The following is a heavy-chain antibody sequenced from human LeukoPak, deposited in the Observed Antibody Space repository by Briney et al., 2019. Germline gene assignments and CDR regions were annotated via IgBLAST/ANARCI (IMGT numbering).Heavy chain of an antibody. D-gene: IGHD2-2*01. CDR2: ISSSSSYI. CDR3: ARGPVIVVVPAAITGYYYMDV. CDR1: GFTFSSYS. V-gene: IGHV3-21*01. Sequence: PGGSLRLPCAASGFTFSSYSMNWVRQAPGKGLEWVSSISSSSSYIYYADSVKGRFTISRDNAKNSLYLQMNSLRAEDTAVYYCARGPVIVVVPAAITGYYYMDVWGKGTTVTVSS. J-gene: IGHJ6*03.